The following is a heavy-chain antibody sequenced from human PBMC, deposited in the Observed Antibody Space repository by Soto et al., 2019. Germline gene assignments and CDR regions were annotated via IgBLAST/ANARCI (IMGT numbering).Heavy chain of an antibody. V-gene: IGHV4-31*03. CDR2: IYSSGTT. Sequence: QVQLQESGPGLVKPSQTLSLTCTVSGDSINRGGYYWSWIRQHPGKGLEWIGYIYSSGTTYYNPSLKSRVTISVDTSNNQFSLRLTSVTAADTAVYYCARDVGEDSGTYYFLTWGQGTLVTVSS. D-gene: IGHD1-26*01. J-gene: IGHJ5*02. CDR3: ARDVGEDSGTYYFLT. CDR1: GDSINRGGYY.